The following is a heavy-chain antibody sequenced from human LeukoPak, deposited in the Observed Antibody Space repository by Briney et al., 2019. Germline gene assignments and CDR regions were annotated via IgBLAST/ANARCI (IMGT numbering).Heavy chain of an antibody. D-gene: IGHD1-26*01. V-gene: IGHV1-46*01. CDR1: GYTFTSYY. CDR3: ARVAGGIVGAIDAFDI. Sequence: AASVKVSCKASGYTFTSYYMHWVRQAPGQGLEWMGIINPSGGSTSYAQKFQGRVTMTRDMSTSTVYMELSSLRSEDTAVYYCARVAGGIVGAIDAFDIWGQGTMVTVSS. J-gene: IGHJ3*02. CDR2: INPSGGST.